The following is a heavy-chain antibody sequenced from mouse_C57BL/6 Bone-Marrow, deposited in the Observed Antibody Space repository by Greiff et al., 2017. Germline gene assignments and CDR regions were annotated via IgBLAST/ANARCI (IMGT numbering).Heavy chain of an antibody. Sequence: QVQLQQSGAELVRPGASVTLSCKASGYTFTDYEMHWVKQTPVHGLEWIGAIDPETGGTAYNQKFKGKAILTADKSSSTAYMELRSLTSEDSAVFYCTRDTTVFYWYVDVWGTGTTITFSS. CDR2: IDPETGGT. J-gene: IGHJ1*03. V-gene: IGHV1-15*01. D-gene: IGHD1-1*01. CDR3: TRDTTVFYWYVDV. CDR1: GYTFTDYE.